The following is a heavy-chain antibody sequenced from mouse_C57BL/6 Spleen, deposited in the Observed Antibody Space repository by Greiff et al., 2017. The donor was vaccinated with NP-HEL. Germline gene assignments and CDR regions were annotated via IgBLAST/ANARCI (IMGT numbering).Heavy chain of an antibody. CDR1: GFTFSSYG. V-gene: IGHV5-6*01. Sequence: EVKVVESGGDLVKPGGSLKLSCAASGFTFSSYGMSWVRQTPDKRLEWVATISSGGSYTYYPDSVKGRFPISRDNAKNTLYLQMSSLKSEDTAMYYCARHEGDYGFDYWGQGTTLTVSS. CDR2: ISSGGSYT. J-gene: IGHJ2*01. D-gene: IGHD2-4*01. CDR3: ARHEGDYGFDY.